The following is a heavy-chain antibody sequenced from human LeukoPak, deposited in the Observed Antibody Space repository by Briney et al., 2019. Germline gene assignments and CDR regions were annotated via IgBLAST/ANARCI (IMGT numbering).Heavy chain of an antibody. J-gene: IGHJ6*03. Sequence: SETLSLTCAVSNYPITSDYYWVWIRQPPGQGLEWIGQIFHSGIAHYNPSLKSRVTMSVDTSRSRFSVNLNSVPAADTAVYFCGRAGFGTAYNRFYYYMDVWGKGTTVTVSS. CDR2: IFHSGIA. D-gene: IGHD3-16*01. V-gene: IGHV4-38-2*01. CDR3: GRAGFGTAYNRFYYYMDV. CDR1: NYPITSDYY.